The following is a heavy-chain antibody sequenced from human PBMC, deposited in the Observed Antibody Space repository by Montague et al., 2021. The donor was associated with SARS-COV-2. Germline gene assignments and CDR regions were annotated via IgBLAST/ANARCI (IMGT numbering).Heavy chain of an antibody. Sequence: YRRLSCAASGFPFSSYWMHWVRQAPGTGLVWVSRVKGDGSRISYADSVKGRFTISRDNAKNTLYLQTNSLRAEDTAVYFCARGYFPVGGSEDWGSYGMDVWGQGTTVTVSS. J-gene: IGHJ6*02. CDR3: ARGYFPVGGSEDWGSYGMDV. CDR2: VKGDGSRI. D-gene: IGHD3-16*01. CDR1: GFPFSSYW. V-gene: IGHV3-74*01.